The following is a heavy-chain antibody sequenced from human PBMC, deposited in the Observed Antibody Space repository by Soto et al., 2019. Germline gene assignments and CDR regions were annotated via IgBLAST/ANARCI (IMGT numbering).Heavy chain of an antibody. Sequence: GGSLRLSCAVSGFSFSNYWMSWVRQAPGKGLEWVANIKQDGSERYYVDSVKGRFTISRDNAKNLLYLQLNSLRAEDTAVYYCARANGYRYSNFDCWGQGTLVTVSS. CDR1: GFSFSNYW. J-gene: IGHJ4*02. D-gene: IGHD6-13*01. CDR3: ARANGYRYSNFDC. V-gene: IGHV3-7*01. CDR2: IKQDGSER.